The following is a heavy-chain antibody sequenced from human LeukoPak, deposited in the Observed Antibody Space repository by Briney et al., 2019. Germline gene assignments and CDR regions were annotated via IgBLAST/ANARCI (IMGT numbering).Heavy chain of an antibody. CDR3: TTVVPAAISNWFDP. V-gene: IGHV3-15*01. Sequence: GGSLRLSCAASGFTSSNAWMSWVRQAPGKGLEWVGRIKSKTDGGTTDYAAPVKGRFTISRDDSKNTLYLQMNSLKTEDTAVYYCTTVVPAAISNWFDPWGQGTLVTVSS. D-gene: IGHD2-2*01. CDR2: IKSKTDGGTT. CDR1: GFTSSNAW. J-gene: IGHJ5*02.